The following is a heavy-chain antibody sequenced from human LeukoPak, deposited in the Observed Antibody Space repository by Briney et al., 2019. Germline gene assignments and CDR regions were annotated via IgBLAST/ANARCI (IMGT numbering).Heavy chain of an antibody. CDR1: GYTLTELS. V-gene: IGHV1-24*01. CDR2: FDPEDGET. D-gene: IGHD6-19*01. CDR3: ATRRRYSSGWYSGWFDP. Sequence: ASVKVSCKVSGYTLTELSMHWVRQAPGKGLEWMGGFDPEDGETIYAQKFQGRVTMTEDTSTDTAYMELSSLRSVDTAVYYCATRRRYSSGWYSGWFDPWGQGTLVTVSS. J-gene: IGHJ5*02.